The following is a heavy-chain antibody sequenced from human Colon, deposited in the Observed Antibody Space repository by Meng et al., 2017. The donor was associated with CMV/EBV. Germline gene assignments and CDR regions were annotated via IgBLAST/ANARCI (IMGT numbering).Heavy chain of an antibody. CDR2: IKEDGSTK. D-gene: IGHD5-12*01. V-gene: IGHV3-7*01. J-gene: IGHJ4*02. CDR1: GFTFTRHW. CDR3: ARGPDIGAF. Sequence: GESLKISCVASGFTFTRHWMIWVRQPPGKGLEWVANIKEDGSTKLYVDSVKGRFTISRDNSKNSLFLQMTSLRVEDTAVYYCARGPDIGAFWGPGTLVTVSS.